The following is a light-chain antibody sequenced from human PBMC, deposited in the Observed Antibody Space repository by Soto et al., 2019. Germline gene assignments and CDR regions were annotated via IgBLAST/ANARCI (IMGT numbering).Light chain of an antibody. Sequence: QSALTQPPSASGSPGQSVTISCTGTSSDVGGYNFVSWYQQHPGKAPKLMIYEVSERPSGVPDRFSGSKSGNTASLTVSGLRAEDEAYYYCCSYAGSNIVVFGGGTKLTVL. CDR1: SSDVGGYNF. J-gene: IGLJ2*01. CDR2: EVS. V-gene: IGLV2-8*01. CDR3: CSYAGSNIVV.